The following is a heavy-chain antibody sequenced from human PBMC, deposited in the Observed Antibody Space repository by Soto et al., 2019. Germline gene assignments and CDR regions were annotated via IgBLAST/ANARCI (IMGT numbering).Heavy chain of an antibody. CDR2: ISAYNGNT. CDR3: ARDVDVVVVAATGGAVDI. CDR1: GYTFTSYG. V-gene: IGHV1-18*01. J-gene: IGHJ3*02. Sequence: ASVKVSCKASGYTFTSYGISWVRQAPGQGLEWMGWISAYNGNTNYAQKLQGRVTMTTDTSTSTAYMELRSLRSDDTAVYSCARDVDVVVVAATGGAVDIWGQGTMVTVSS. D-gene: IGHD2-15*01.